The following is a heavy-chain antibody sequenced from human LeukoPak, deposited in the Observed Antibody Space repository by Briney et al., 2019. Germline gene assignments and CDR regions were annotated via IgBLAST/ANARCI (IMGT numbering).Heavy chain of an antibody. J-gene: IGHJ4*02. CDR3: AKAKFRDDYDSSGYAAY. V-gene: IGHV3-30*18. CDR1: RFTVSSYG. CDR2: ISYDGSNK. D-gene: IGHD3-22*01. Sequence: QSGGSLRLSCAASRFTVSSYGIHWVRQAPGKGLEWVAVISYDGSNKYYADSVKGRFTISRDNSKNTLYLQMNSLRAEDTAVYYCAKAKFRDDYDSSGYAAYWGQGTLVTVSS.